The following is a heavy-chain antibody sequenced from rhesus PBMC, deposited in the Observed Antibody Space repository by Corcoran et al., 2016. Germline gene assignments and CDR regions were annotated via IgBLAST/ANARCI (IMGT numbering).Heavy chain of an antibody. J-gene: IGHJ5-2*02. CDR3: AGGPPDFWSGYWSVVSLDV. V-gene: IGHV4-173*01. D-gene: IGHD3-3*01. CDR1: VGSIISNY. CDR2: RSGSGGST. Sequence: QLQLQESGPGLVKPSETLSLTCAVSVGSIISNYWSWIRQPPGKGLAWIGRRSGSGGSTYHNPPLRSRVTFSTDTSKVQFSLKLSSVPAADTALYYCAGGPPDFWSGYWSVVSLDVWGRGVLVTVSS.